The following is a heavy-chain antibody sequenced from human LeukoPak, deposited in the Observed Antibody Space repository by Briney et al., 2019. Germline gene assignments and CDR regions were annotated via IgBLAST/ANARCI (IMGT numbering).Heavy chain of an antibody. CDR1: GGSISSVGSY. D-gene: IGHD3-16*01. J-gene: IGHJ4*02. CDR3: ARGGVYCDYDF. V-gene: IGHV4-31*03. CDR2: IYYNGGT. Sequence: SETLSLTCSVSGGSISSVGSYWSWVRQHPGKGLEWIGYIYYNGGTYYNVSLRSRLSISVDMSKNQFSLKLNSVTAADTAMYYCARGGVYCDYDFWGQGTLVTVSS.